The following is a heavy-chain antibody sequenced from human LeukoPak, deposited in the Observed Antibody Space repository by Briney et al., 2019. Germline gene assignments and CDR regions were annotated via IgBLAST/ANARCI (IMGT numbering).Heavy chain of an antibody. CDR2: IYYSGST. Sequence: LETLSLTCTVSGGSISSYYWSWIRQPPGKGLEWIGYIYYSGSTNYNPSLKSRVTISVDTSKNQFSLKLSSVTAADTAVYYCARHFAFSYYYMDVWGKGTTVTVSS. CDR1: GGSISSYY. V-gene: IGHV4-59*08. J-gene: IGHJ6*03. CDR3: ARHFAFSYYYMDV.